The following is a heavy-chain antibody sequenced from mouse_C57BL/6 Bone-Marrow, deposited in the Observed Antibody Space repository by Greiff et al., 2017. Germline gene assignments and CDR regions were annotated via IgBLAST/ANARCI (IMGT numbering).Heavy chain of an antibody. J-gene: IGHJ2*01. CDR1: GYTFTSYW. D-gene: IGHD1-2*01. CDR2: IDPNSGGT. Sequence: VQLQQPGAELVKPGASVKLSCKASGYTFTSYWMHWVKQRPGRGLGWIGRIDPNSGGTKYNEKFKSKATLTVDKPSSTAYMQLSSLTSEDSAVYYCARSGKSPITTPYYWGQGTTLTVSS. V-gene: IGHV1-72*01. CDR3: ARSGKSPITTPYY.